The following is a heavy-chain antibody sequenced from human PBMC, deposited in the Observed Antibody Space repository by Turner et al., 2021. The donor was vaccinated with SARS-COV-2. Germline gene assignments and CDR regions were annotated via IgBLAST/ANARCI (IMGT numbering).Heavy chain of an antibody. Sequence: QVQRVQSGAEMKKPGASVKVSCKVSGYTLTEIFIHWVRQAPGKGVEWMGGFDPEDRETIYAQKFQVRVTMTEDTSTDIAYMELSSLSSDDTAVYYCATDPLGWAGYDYWGQGTLVTVSS. J-gene: IGHJ4*02. CDR3: ATDPLGWAGYDY. CDR2: FDPEDRET. CDR1: GYTLTEIF. D-gene: IGHD6-25*01. V-gene: IGHV1-24*01.